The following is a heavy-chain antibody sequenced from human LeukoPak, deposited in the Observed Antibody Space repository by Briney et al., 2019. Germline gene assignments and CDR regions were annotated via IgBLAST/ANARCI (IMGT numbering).Heavy chain of an antibody. CDR3: AREWLGYSGYGDFDY. D-gene: IGHD5-12*01. J-gene: IGHJ4*02. CDR2: INPSGGST. CDR1: GYTFTSYY. V-gene: IGHV1-46*01. Sequence: ASVKVSCKASGYTFTSYYMHWVRQAPGQGLEWMGIINPSGGSTSYAQKFQGRVTMTRDTSTSTVYMELSSLRSEDTAVYYCAREWLGYSGYGDFDYWGQGTLVTVSS.